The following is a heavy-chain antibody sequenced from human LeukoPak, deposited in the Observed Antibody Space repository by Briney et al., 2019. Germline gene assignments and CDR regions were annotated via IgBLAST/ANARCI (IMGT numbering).Heavy chain of an antibody. J-gene: IGHJ3*01. V-gene: IGHV5-51*01. CDR1: GYSFTTYW. D-gene: IGHD4-23*01. CDR2: IYPGDSDT. Sequence: GESLKISCKGSGYSFTTYWIGWVRQMPGKGLEWMGIIYPGDSDTRYSPSFQGQVSISADKSISTAYLQWSSLKASDSAMYYCARHNGGNSLPCDFWGQGTVVTVSS. CDR3: ARHNGGNSLPCDF.